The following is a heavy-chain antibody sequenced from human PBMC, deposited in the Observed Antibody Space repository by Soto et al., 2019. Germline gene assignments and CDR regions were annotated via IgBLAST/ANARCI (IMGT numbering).Heavy chain of an antibody. D-gene: IGHD3-22*01. V-gene: IGHV1-18*01. Sequence: GASVKVSCKASGYTFTSYDINWVRQAPGQGLEWLGWISPYNDDTKYAQRLQGRVTMTTDTSTRTAYMDIRGLRSDDTAIYYCARGGYYDSSGARNYHYYGMDVWGQGTTVTVSS. CDR2: ISPYNDDT. CDR3: ARGGYYDSSGARNYHYYGMDV. CDR1: GYTFTSYD. J-gene: IGHJ6*02.